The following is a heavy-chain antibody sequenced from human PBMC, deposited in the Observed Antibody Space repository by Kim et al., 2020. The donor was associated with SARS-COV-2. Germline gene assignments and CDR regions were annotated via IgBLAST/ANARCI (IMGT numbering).Heavy chain of an antibody. V-gene: IGHV3-64*01. D-gene: IGHD5-12*01. CDR3: ARGDPGGSGWYFDF. Sequence: GGSLRLSCAASGFTFSSYAMHWVRQAPGKGLEYVSGISTKGGGTYYANSVKGRFTISRDNSKNTLYLQMGSLRAEDMAVYYCARGDPGGSGWYFDFWGQGTLVTVSS. J-gene: IGHJ4*02. CDR2: ISTKGGGT. CDR1: GFTFSSYA.